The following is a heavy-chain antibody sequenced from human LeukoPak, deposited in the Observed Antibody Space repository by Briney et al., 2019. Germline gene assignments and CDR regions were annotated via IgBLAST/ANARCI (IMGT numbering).Heavy chain of an antibody. D-gene: IGHD3-10*01. V-gene: IGHV4-39*01. CDR2: VSYSGTT. J-gene: IGHJ4*02. CDR3: VRRGYGLGAY. CDR1: GGSISSGINY. Sequence: SETLSLTCTVSGGSISSGINYWNWIRQPAGKGLEWIGSVSYSGTTYYNPSLKSRVTISVDTSKTQLSLKLSSVTATDTAVYYCVRRGYGLGAYWGQGTLVTVSS.